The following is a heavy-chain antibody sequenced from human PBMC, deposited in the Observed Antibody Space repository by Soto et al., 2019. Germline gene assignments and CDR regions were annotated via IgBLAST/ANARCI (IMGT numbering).Heavy chain of an antibody. CDR1: FGSISSYY. V-gene: IGHV4-59*01. Sequence: SETLSLTCPFSFGSISSYYWSLIRQPPGKVLEWIGYIYYSVSTNYNPSLKSRVTISVDTSKNQFSLKLSSVTAADTAVYYCARDRSFWSGYHYFDYWGQGTLVTVSS. CDR2: IYYSVST. J-gene: IGHJ4*02. D-gene: IGHD3-3*01. CDR3: ARDRSFWSGYHYFDY.